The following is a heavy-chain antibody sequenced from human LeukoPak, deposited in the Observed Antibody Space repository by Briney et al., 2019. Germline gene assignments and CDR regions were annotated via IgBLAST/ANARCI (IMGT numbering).Heavy chain of an antibody. CDR3: ASGLSRSLYNWFDP. V-gene: IGHV3-48*01. Sequence: GGSLRLSCAASGFTFSSYSMNWVRQAPGKGLEWVSYISSSSSTIYYADSVKGRFTISRDNAKNPLYLQMNSLRAEDTAVYYCASGLSRSLYNWFDPWGQGTLVTVSS. CDR2: ISSSSSTI. CDR1: GFTFSSYS. J-gene: IGHJ5*02.